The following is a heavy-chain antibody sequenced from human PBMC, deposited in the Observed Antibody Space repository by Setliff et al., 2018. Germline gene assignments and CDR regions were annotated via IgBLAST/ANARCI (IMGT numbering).Heavy chain of an antibody. CDR1: GGSLSSFY. V-gene: IGHV4-59*12. CDR2: IDHSGGT. D-gene: IGHD3-10*01. J-gene: IGHJ3*02. Sequence: PSETLSLTCTVSGGSLSSFYWSWIRQSPGRGLDWIGYIDHSGGTSYNPSFESRVAISLDTSENQFSLKLNSVTAADTAVYYCARRWNFGPYGSGIHDGFDMWGQGTMVTVSS. CDR3: ARRWNFGPYGSGIHDGFDM.